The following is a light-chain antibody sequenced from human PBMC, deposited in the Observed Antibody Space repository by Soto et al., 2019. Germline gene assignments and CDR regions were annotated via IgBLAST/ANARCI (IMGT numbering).Light chain of an antibody. V-gene: IGLV2-8*01. CDR3: SSFADNNNVI. CDR1: SSDVGGYIF. CDR2: EVS. Sequence: QPVLTQPPSASGSPGQSVTISCTGTSSDVGGYIFVSWYQQRPGKVPRLVIYEVSKRPSGVPDRFSGYKSGNTASLTVSGLQTEDEADYYCSSFADNNNVIFGGGTKLTVL. J-gene: IGLJ2*01.